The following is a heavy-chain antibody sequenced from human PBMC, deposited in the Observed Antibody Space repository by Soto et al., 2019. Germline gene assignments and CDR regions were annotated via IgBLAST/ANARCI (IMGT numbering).Heavy chain of an antibody. CDR2: INHSGST. Sequence: SSETLSLTCAVYGGSFSGYYWSWIRQPPGKGLEWIGEINHSGSTNYNPSLKSRVTISVDTSKNQFSLKLSSVTAADTAVYYCARALGFGILTGYYGRWGQGTLVTVSS. CDR1: GGSFSGYY. J-gene: IGHJ4*02. D-gene: IGHD3-9*01. CDR3: ARALGFGILTGYYGR. V-gene: IGHV4-34*01.